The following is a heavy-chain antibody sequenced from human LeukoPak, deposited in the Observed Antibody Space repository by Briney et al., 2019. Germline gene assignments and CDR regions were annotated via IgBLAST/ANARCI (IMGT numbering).Heavy chain of an antibody. V-gene: IGHV1-69*13. CDR3: ARKFYSSSWSVDSAGEEYYFDY. CDR2: IIPIFGTA. Sequence: GASVKVSCKASGGTFSSYAISWVRQAPGQGLEWMGGIIPIFGTANYAQKFQGRVTITADESTSTAYMELSSLRSEDTAVYYCARKFYSSSWSVDSAGEEYYFDYWGQGTLVTVSS. J-gene: IGHJ4*02. CDR1: GGTFSSYA. D-gene: IGHD6-13*01.